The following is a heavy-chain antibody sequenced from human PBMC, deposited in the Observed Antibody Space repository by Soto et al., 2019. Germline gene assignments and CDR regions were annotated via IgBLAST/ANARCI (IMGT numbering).Heavy chain of an antibody. J-gene: IGHJ4*02. CDR2: ISSSSSYI. CDR3: ARDLGIAAAGFDY. V-gene: IGHV3-21*01. D-gene: IGHD6-13*01. Sequence: EVQLVESGGGLVKPGGSLRLSCAASGFTFSSYSMNWVRQAPGKGLEWVSSISSSSSYIYYADSVKGRFTISRDNAKNSLYLQMISLRAEDTAVYYCARDLGIAAAGFDYWGQGTLVTVSS. CDR1: GFTFSSYS.